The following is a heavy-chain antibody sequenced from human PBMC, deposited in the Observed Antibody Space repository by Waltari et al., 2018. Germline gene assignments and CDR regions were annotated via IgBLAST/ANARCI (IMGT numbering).Heavy chain of an antibody. CDR1: GGSISSSSYY. D-gene: IGHD4-17*01. Sequence: QLQLQESGPGLVKPSETLSLTCTVSGGSISSSSYYWGWIRQPPGKGLEWIGSIYYSGSTYYNPSLKSRVTISVDTSKNQFSLKLSSVTAADTAVYYCARSTVTTDLSPLSPYNWFDPWGQGTLVTVSS. CDR2: IYYSGST. CDR3: ARSTVTTDLSPLSPYNWFDP. J-gene: IGHJ5*02. V-gene: IGHV4-39*01.